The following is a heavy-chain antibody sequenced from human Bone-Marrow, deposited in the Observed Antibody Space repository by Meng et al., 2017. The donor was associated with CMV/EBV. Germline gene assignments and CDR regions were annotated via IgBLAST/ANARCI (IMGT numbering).Heavy chain of an antibody. V-gene: IGHV3-30*04. Sequence: GGSLRLSCAASGFTFSSYAMHWVRQAPGKGLEWVAVISYDGSNKYYADSVKGRFTISRDNSKNTLYLQMNSLRAEDTAVYYCARDQGHCSSTSCSTFDYWGQGILVTVSS. CDR3: ARDQGHCSSTSCSTFDY. CDR2: ISYDGSNK. D-gene: IGHD2-2*01. J-gene: IGHJ4*02. CDR1: GFTFSSYA.